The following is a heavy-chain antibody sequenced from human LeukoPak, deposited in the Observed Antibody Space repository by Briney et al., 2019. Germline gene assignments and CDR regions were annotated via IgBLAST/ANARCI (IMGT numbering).Heavy chain of an antibody. CDR3: ARSNSGPDY. J-gene: IGHJ4*02. V-gene: IGHV3-7*01. CDR1: GYTFSSRW. Sequence: GGSLRLSCSASGYTFSSRWMNWVRQVPGKGLEWVAIINTDGSEKNYVDSVKGQFTISRDNAKNSLYLQMNSLRAEDTAMYYCARSNSGPDYWGQGTLVIVPS. D-gene: IGHD4-23*01. CDR2: INTDGSEK.